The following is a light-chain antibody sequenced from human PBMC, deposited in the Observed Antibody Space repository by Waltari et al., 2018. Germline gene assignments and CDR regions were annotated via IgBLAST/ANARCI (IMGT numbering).Light chain of an antibody. V-gene: IGLV2-23*02. CDR3: CSYAGGGTYV. CDR1: SSDFEKYNL. CDR2: AVT. J-gene: IGLJ1*01. Sequence: QSALTQPASVSRSPGQPITFSSTGTSSDFEKYNLVSWYHIHPDKAPTLMIHAVTTRPSGVSNRCPGSKSSNAASRAISGLQAEDEADYYCCSYAGGGTYVFGPGTKVTVL.